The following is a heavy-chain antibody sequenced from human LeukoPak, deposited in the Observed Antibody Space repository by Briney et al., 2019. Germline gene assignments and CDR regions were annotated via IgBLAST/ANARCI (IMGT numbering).Heavy chain of an antibody. J-gene: IGHJ4*02. CDR3: AREREVVDRYFDY. CDR1: GFTFSSYA. Sequence: GGSLRLSCAASGFTFSSYAMHWVRQAPGKGLEWVAVISYDGSNKYYADSVKGRFTISRDNSKNTLYLQMNSLRAEDTAVYYCAREREVVDRYFDYWGQGTLVTVSS. CDR2: ISYDGSNK. D-gene: IGHD1-26*01. V-gene: IGHV3-30*04.